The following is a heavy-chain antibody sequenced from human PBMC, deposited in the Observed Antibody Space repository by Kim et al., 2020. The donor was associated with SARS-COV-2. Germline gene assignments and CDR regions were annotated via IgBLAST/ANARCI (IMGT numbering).Heavy chain of an antibody. Sequence: GGSLRLSCAASGFTFSSYAMSWVRQAPGKGLEWVSGISGSGDRTYYADSVKGRFTISRDNSKNTLYLQMDSLRAEDTAVYYCAKDLHYYGSGSSGDWGQGTLVTVSS. D-gene: IGHD3-10*01. J-gene: IGHJ4*02. V-gene: IGHV3-23*01. CDR1: GFTFSSYA. CDR2: ISGSGDRT. CDR3: AKDLHYYGSGSSGD.